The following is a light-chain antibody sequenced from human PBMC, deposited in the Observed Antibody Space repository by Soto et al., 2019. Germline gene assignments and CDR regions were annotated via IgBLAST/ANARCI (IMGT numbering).Light chain of an antibody. CDR3: QQSYSTPLT. CDR2: AAS. J-gene: IGKJ2*01. Sequence: DIQMTQSPSSLSASVGDRVTITCRASKSISSYLNWYQQKPGKAPKLLIYAASSLQSGVPSRFSGSGSGTDFTLTISSLQPEDFATYYCQQSYSTPLTVGQGTKLEIK. CDR1: KSISSY. V-gene: IGKV1-39*01.